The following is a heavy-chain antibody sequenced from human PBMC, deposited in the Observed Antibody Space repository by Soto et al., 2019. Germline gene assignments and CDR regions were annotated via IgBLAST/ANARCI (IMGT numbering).Heavy chain of an antibody. CDR3: ASGGSGYYNY. V-gene: IGHV3-74*01. J-gene: IGHJ4*02. CDR1: GFTFGPYW. CDR2: INSDGSST. D-gene: IGHD3-22*01. Sequence: EVQLVESGGGLVQPGGSLRLSCAASGFTFGPYWMHWVRQVPGKGLVWLSRINSDGSSTNYADSVKGRFTISRDNAKSTLSLQMHSLRAEATAVYYCASGGSGYYNYWGQGTLVTVSS.